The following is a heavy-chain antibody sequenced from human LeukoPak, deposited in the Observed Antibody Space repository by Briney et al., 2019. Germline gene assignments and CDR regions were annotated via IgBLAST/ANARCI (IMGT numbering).Heavy chain of an antibody. CDR2: ISYDGSKK. CDR1: GFTFSSYG. D-gene: IGHD3-22*01. Sequence: PGRSLRLSCAASGFTFSSYGMHWVRQAPGKGLEWVALISYDGSKKYYGDSVKGRFTISRDNSKNTLYLQMNSLRAEDTAVYYCAKSKDYTYYYDSSGYLNAFDIWGQGTMVTVSS. J-gene: IGHJ3*02. CDR3: AKSKDYTYYYDSSGYLNAFDI. V-gene: IGHV3-30*18.